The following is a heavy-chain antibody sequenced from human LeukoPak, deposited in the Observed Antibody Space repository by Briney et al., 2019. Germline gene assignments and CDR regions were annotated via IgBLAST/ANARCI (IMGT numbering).Heavy chain of an antibody. J-gene: IGHJ4*02. Sequence: SETLSLTCTVSGGSISSYYWSWIRQPPGKGLEWIAYIDYRGSTTYNPSLKSRVTISVDTSRNQFSLKLSSVTAADTAVYYCARDRGPYSGYDSYYFDYWGQGTLVTVSS. V-gene: IGHV4-59*01. CDR1: GGSISSYY. CDR2: IDYRGST. CDR3: ARDRGPYSGYDSYYFDY. D-gene: IGHD5-12*01.